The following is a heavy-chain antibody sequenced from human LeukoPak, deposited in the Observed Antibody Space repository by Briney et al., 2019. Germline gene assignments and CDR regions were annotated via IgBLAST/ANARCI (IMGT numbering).Heavy chain of an antibody. V-gene: IGHV4-59*01. Sequence: SETLSLTCTVSGGSIRSYYWGWLRQPPGKGLEWIGFIYYSGITDYNPSLKSRVTISIDTSKNQFSLKLTSVTAADTAVYYCARLRALSYYDSSGDLYYFEYWGQGTLVTVSS. CDR1: GGSIRSYY. J-gene: IGHJ4*02. CDR3: ARLRALSYYDSSGDLYYFEY. CDR2: IYYSGIT. D-gene: IGHD3-22*01.